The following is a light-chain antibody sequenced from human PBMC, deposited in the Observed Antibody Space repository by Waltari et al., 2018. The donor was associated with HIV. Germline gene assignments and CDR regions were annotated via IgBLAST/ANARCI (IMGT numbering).Light chain of an antibody. CDR3: QQTYGSPRT. CDR1: QNIGSY. V-gene: IGKV1-39*01. Sequence: DIPMTQSPSSLSASIRDSVTITCRTSQNIGSYLNWFQQKSDKAPKLLIYAASILQSGVPSRFSGSGSGTEFTLTINNLQPEDFATYFCQQTYGSPRTFGQGTKLDI. J-gene: IGKJ2*01. CDR2: AAS.